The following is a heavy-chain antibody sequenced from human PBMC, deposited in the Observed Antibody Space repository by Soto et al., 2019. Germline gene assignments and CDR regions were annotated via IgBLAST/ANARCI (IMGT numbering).Heavy chain of an antibody. J-gene: IGHJ5*02. CDR1: GYTFTSYG. CDR2: IIVYNGNT. CDR3: VGNYDFWSGDWLDP. Sequence: PVKVSCKASGYTFTSYGISWVRHAPGQRLEWIGWIIVYNGNTNYAQKFQERVTITRDMSTSTAYMELSSLRSEDTAVYYCVGNYDFWSGDWLDPWGQGTLVTVSS. D-gene: IGHD3-3*01. V-gene: IGHV1-58*02.